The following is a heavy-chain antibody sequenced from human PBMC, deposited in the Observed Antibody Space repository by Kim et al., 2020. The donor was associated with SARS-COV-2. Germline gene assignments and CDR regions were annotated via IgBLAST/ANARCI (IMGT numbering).Heavy chain of an antibody. CDR1: GFTFDDYA. CDR3: AKDKGCSGGSCYSGGYYYYGMDV. CDR2: ISWNSGSI. J-gene: IGHJ6*02. V-gene: IGHV3-9*01. D-gene: IGHD2-15*01. Sequence: GGSLRLSCAASGFTFDDYAMHWVRQAPGKGLEWVSGISWNSGSIGYADSVKGRFTISRDNAKNSLYLQMNSLRAEDTALYYCAKDKGCSGGSCYSGGYYYYGMDVWGQGTTVTVSS.